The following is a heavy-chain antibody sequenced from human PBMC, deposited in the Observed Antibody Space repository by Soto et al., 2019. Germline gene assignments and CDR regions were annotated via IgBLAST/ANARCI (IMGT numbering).Heavy chain of an antibody. J-gene: IGHJ4*02. CDR3: ARVTGGYSYGHFDY. CDR1: GFTFSSYS. CDR2: ISSSSSTI. D-gene: IGHD5-18*01. Sequence: PGGSLRLSCAASGFTFSSYSMNWVRQAPGKGLEWVSYISSSSSTIYYADSVKGRFTISRDNSKNTLYLQMNSLRAEDTAVYYCARVTGGYSYGHFDYWGQGTLVTVSS. V-gene: IGHV3-48*01.